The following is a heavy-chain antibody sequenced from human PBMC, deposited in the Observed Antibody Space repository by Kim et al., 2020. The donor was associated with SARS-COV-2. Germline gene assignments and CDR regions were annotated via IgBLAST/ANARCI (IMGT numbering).Heavy chain of an antibody. D-gene: IGHD3-10*01. Sequence: SETLSLTCAVYGGSFSGYYWSWIRQPPGKGLEWIGEINHSGRTNYNRSLKSRVTISVDTSKNQFSLKLTSVTAADTAVYFCARRLSNTSGWGSHYCDFWG. CDR3: ARRLSNTSGWGSHYCDF. CDR2: INHSGRT. J-gene: IGHJ3*01. V-gene: IGHV4-34*01. CDR1: GGSFSGYY.